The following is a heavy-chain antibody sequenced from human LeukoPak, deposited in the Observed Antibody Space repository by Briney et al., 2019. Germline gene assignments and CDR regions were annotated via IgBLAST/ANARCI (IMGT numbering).Heavy chain of an antibody. J-gene: IGHJ3*02. Sequence: GGSLRLSCAASGFTFSSYEMNWVRQAPGKGLEWVSYISSSGSTIYYADSVKGRFTISRDNAKNSLYLQINSLRAEDTAVYYCAREKGTLIRAMAFEMWGQGTVVTVSS. CDR1: GFTFSSYE. V-gene: IGHV3-48*03. D-gene: IGHD3-10*01. CDR3: AREKGTLIRAMAFEM. CDR2: ISSSGSTI.